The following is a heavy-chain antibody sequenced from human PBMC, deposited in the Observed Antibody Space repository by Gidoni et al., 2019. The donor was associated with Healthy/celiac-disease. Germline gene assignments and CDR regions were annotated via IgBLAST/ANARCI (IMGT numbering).Heavy chain of an antibody. CDR2: IYYSGST. Sequence: QVQLQESGPGLVKPSETLSLTCTVSGGPISSYYWRWIRQPPGKGLELFGYIYYSGSTNYTPSLKSRVTISIDTSKNQFSLKLSTVTAADTAVYYCARDEDYYGSGRGGRWFDPWGQGTLVTVSS. CDR3: ARDEDYYGSGRGGRWFDP. D-gene: IGHD3-10*01. V-gene: IGHV4-59*01. J-gene: IGHJ5*02. CDR1: GGPISSYY.